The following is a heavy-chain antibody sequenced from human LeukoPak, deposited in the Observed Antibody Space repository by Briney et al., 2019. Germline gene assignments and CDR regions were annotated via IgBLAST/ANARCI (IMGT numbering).Heavy chain of an antibody. J-gene: IGHJ4*02. CDR3: ARTGYSYGWSGGEYFDY. V-gene: IGHV3-30*04. CDR1: GFTFSSYA. Sequence: PGGSLRLSCAASGFTFSSYAMHWVRQAPGKGLEWVAVISYDGSNKYYADSVKGRFTISRDNSKNKLYLQMNSLRAEDTAVYYCARTGYSYGWSGGEYFDYWGQGTLVTVSS. D-gene: IGHD5-18*01. CDR2: ISYDGSNK.